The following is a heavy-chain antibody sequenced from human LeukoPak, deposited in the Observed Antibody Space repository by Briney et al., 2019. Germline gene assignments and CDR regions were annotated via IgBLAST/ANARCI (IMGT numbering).Heavy chain of an antibody. V-gene: IGHV1-2*02. CDR3: ARDLWTGIAAAGTGDY. J-gene: IGHJ4*02. Sequence: ASVKVSCKASGYTFTGYYMHWVRQAPGQGLEWMGWINPNSGGTNYAQKFQGRVTMTRDTSISTAYMELSRLRSDDTAVYYCARDLWTGIAAAGTGDYWGQGTLVTASS. CDR1: GYTFTGYY. CDR2: INPNSGGT. D-gene: IGHD6-13*01.